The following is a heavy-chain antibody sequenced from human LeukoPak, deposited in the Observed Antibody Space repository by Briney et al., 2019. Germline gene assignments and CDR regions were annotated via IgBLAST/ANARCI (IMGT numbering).Heavy chain of an antibody. V-gene: IGHV3-23*01. CDR2: ISGSGDST. CDR1: GFTFSSYA. J-gene: IGHJ4*02. D-gene: IGHD3-10*01. Sequence: GGSLRLSCAASGFTFSSYAMSWVRQAPGKGLEWVSSISGSGDSTYYADSVKGRFTISRDNSVNTLYLQMNSLRAEDTAAYYCAKSSPMTMVRGANDYWGQGTLVTVSS. CDR3: AKSSPMTMVRGANDY.